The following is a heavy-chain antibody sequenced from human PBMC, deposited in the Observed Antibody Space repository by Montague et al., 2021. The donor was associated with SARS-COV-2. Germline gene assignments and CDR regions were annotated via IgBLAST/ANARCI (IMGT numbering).Heavy chain of an antibody. CDR2: IYYSGST. V-gene: IGHV4-59*01. D-gene: IGHD3-22*01. CDR3: AGGGGYYNFGLDV. Sequence: SETLSLTCTVSGGSISNYYWSWIRQPPGRGLARIGYIYYSGSTDSSPSLKSRVTISLDTSKNQFSLKVTSVTAADTAVYYCAGGGGYYNFGLDVWGPGTTVTVSS. J-gene: IGHJ6*02. CDR1: GGSISNYY.